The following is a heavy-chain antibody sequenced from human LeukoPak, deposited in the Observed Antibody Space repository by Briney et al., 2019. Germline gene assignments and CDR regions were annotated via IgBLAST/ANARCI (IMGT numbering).Heavy chain of an antibody. CDR1: GGSITSYY. CDR2: IYYSGST. D-gene: IGHD3-10*01. J-gene: IGHJ5*02. V-gene: IGHV4-59*01. Sequence: SETLSLTCTVSGGSITSYYWHWIRQPPGKGLEWIGYIYYSGSTNYNPSLKSRVTISVDTSRKQFSLKLHSVSAADTAAYYCARNRGRATWFDPWGQGTVVTVSS. CDR3: ARNRGRATWFDP.